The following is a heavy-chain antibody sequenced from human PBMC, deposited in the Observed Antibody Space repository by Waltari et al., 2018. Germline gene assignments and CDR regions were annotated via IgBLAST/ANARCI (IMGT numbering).Heavy chain of an antibody. V-gene: IGHV1-2*06. Sequence: QVQLVQSGAEVKKPGASVKVSCKASGYTFTGYYMHWVRQAPGQGLEWMGRINPNSGGTNYAQKFQGRVTMTRDTSISTAYMELSRLRSDDTAVYYCARGADIVVVVAAFDYWGQGTLVTVSS. J-gene: IGHJ4*02. CDR1: GYTFTGYY. D-gene: IGHD2-15*01. CDR3: ARGADIVVVVAAFDY. CDR2: INPNSGGT.